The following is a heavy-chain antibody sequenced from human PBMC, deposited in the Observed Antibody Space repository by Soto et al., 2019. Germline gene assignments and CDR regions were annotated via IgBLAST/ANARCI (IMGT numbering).Heavy chain of an antibody. J-gene: IGHJ3*01. Sequence: DVQLVESGGGSVQPGGSLSLSCAATGFTFSYYWMHWVRQAPGKGLVWVSRIHSDGSSTTDADSVKGRFTISRDNAKNTRYLPMNSLRAEDTAVYYCARGQWGAFDLWGQGTMVTVAS. D-gene: IGHD1-26*01. V-gene: IGHV3-74*01. CDR2: IHSDGSST. CDR1: GFTFSYYW. CDR3: ARGQWGAFDL.